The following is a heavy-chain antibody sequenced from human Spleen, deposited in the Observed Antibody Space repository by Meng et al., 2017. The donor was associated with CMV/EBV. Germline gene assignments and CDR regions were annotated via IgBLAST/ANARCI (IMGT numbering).Heavy chain of an antibody. D-gene: IGHD2-15*01. V-gene: IGHV3-49*04. CDR1: GFTFGDYA. J-gene: IGHJ4*02. Sequence: GESLKISCTASGFTFGDYAMSWVRQAPGKGLEWVGFIRSKAYGGTTEYAASVKGRFTISRDDSKSIAYLQMNSLKTEDTAVYYCTRGGYCSGGSCHYFDYWGQGTLVTSP. CDR2: IRSKAYGGTT. CDR3: TRGGYCSGGSCHYFDY.